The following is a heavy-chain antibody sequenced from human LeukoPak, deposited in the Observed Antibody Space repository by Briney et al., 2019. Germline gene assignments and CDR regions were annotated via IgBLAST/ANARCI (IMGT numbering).Heavy chain of an antibody. CDR3: AKDKWGDTAMVPNPDY. J-gene: IGHJ4*02. V-gene: IGHV3-30*02. D-gene: IGHD5-18*01. CDR1: GFTFSSYG. Sequence: GGSLRLSCAASGFTFSSYGMHWVRQAPGKGLEWVAFIRYDGSNKYYADSVKGRFTISRDNSKNTLYLQMNSLRAEDTAVYYCAKDKWGDTAMVPNPDYWGQGTLGTVSS. CDR2: IRYDGSNK.